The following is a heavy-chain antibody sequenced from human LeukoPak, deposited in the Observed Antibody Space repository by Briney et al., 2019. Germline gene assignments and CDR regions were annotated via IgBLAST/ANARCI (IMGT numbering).Heavy chain of an antibody. CDR3: ARGSSGSGDFDY. D-gene: IGHD6-19*01. V-gene: IGHV3-21*01. CDR2: ISSSSYI. CDR1: GFTFSSYS. J-gene: IGHJ4*02. Sequence: PGGSLRLSCAASGFTFSSYSMNWVRQAPGKGLEWVSSISSSSYIYYADSVKGRFTISRDNAKNSLYLQMNSLRAEDTAVYYCARGSSGSGDFDYWGQGTLVTVSS.